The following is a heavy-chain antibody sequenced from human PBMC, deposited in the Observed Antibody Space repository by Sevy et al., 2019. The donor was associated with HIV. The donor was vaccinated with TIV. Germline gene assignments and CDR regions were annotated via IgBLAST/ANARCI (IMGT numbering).Heavy chain of an antibody. J-gene: IGHJ4*02. CDR1: GFTFSDFY. CDR2: ISDSGHIK. CDR3: VRGGGRIHDFDY. D-gene: IGHD3-16*01. V-gene: IGHV3-11*01. Sequence: GGSLRLSCAASGFTFSDFYMSWIRQAPGKGLEWVSYISDSGHIKHYEDSVKGRFLISRDNAHNTVHLQRNSLTAEDTADYYCVRGGGRIHDFDYWGRGTLVTVSS.